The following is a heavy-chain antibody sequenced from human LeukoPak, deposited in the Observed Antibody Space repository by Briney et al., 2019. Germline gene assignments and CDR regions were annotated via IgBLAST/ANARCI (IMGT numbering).Heavy chain of an antibody. CDR2: ISAHNGNT. V-gene: IGHV1-18*01. CDR1: GYTFTSYG. CDR3: ARDYARTVVWGGYDAFDI. D-gene: IGHD3-10*01. J-gene: IGHJ3*02. Sequence: ASVKVSCKASGYTFTSYGISWVRQAPGQGLEWMGWISAHNGNTNSAQKLQGRVTMTTDTSTSTAYMELRSLRSDDTAVYYCARDYARTVVWGGYDAFDIWGQGTMVTVSS.